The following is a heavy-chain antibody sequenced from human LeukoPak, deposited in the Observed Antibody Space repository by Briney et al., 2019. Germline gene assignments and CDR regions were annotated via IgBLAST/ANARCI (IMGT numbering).Heavy chain of an antibody. V-gene: IGHV1-18*01. CDR1: GYTFTSYG. CDR2: ISAYNGNT. D-gene: IGHD3-22*01. J-gene: IGHJ4*02. Sequence: ASVKVSCKASGYTFTSYGISWVRQAPGQGLEWMGWISAYNGNTNYAQKLQGRVTMTTDTSTSTAYIELRSLRSDDTAVYYCARGPGYYYDSSCYEYWGQGTLVTVSS. CDR3: ARGPGYYYDSSCYEY.